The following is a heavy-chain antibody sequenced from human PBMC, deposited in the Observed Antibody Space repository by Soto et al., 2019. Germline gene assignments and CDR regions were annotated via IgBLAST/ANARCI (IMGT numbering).Heavy chain of an antibody. Sequence: PVGSLRLSCAASGFTFSSYAMSWVRQAPGKGLEWVSAISGSGGSTYYADSVKGRFTISRDNSKNTLYLQMNSLGAEDTAVYYCAKDPLRPEGSWSTSFDYWGQGTLVTVSS. CDR1: GFTFSSYA. D-gene: IGHD3-10*01. CDR2: ISGSGGST. CDR3: AKDPLRPEGSWSTSFDY. J-gene: IGHJ4*02. V-gene: IGHV3-23*01.